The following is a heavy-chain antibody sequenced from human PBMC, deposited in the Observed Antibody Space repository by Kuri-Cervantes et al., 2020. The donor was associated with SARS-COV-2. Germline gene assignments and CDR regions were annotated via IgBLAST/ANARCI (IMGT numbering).Heavy chain of an antibody. J-gene: IGHJ4*02. D-gene: IGHD1-26*01. CDR1: GYSISRGYF. V-gene: IGHV4-38-2*02. CDR2: IYYSGNS. CDR3: ARERNSGIDY. Sequence: GSLRLSCEVSGYSISRGYFWAWIRQPPGKGLEWIANIYYSGNSDYNPSFRSRVSVSVDTSKNHFSLRLSSVTAADTALYYCARERNSGIDYWGQGTLVTVSS.